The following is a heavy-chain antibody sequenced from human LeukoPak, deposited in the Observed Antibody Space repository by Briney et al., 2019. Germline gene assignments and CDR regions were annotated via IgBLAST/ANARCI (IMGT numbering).Heavy chain of an antibody. CDR3: VYGDYPLTN. CDR2: LYSDGNT. V-gene: IGHV3-66*01. Sequence: GGSLRLSCAASGVSVTGNYWHWVRQAPGRAPEWVALLYSDGNTRYAASVTGRFTFSRDVAKITLFLQMVNLRAEDTAQYYCVYGDYPLTNWGQATLVAVSS. J-gene: IGHJ4*02. CDR1: GVSVTGNY. D-gene: IGHD4-17*01.